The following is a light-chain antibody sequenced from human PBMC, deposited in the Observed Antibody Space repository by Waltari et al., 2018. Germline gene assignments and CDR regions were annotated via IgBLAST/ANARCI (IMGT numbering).Light chain of an antibody. CDR2: DFT. V-gene: IGLV2-11*01. J-gene: IGLJ2*01. Sequence: QSALTPPRSVSGSPGQSVTISCTGTSSDVTGSKFLSWYQQHPGKAPKLIIYDFTKRPSGVPDRFSGSKSGNTASLTISGLQAEDEADYYCCSYAGTNILGIFGGGTKLTVL. CDR3: CSYAGTNILGI. CDR1: SSDVTGSKF.